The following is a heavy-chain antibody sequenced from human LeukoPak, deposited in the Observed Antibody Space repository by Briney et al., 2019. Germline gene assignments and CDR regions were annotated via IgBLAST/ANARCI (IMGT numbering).Heavy chain of an antibody. D-gene: IGHD5-24*01. Sequence: ASVKVSCKASGYTFTSYYMHWVRQAPGQGLEWMGIINPSGGSTSYAQKFQGRVTMTRDMSTSTVYMELSSLRSEDTAFYYCATDHSMADTAWWFDPWGQGTLVTVSS. J-gene: IGHJ5*02. CDR3: ATDHSMADTAWWFDP. CDR1: GYTFTSYY. CDR2: INPSGGST. V-gene: IGHV1-46*01.